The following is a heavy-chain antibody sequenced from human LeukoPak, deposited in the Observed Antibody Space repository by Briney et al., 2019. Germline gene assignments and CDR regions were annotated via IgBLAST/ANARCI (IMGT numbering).Heavy chain of an antibody. D-gene: IGHD3-9*01. CDR3: ASPLGKNYDILTGYPDY. Sequence: GGSLRLSCAASGFTFSSYSMNWVRQAPGKGLEWVSSISSSSSYICYADSVKGRFTISRDNAKNSLYLQMNSLRAEDTAVYYCASPLGKNYDILTGYPDYWGQGTLVTVSS. CDR1: GFTFSSYS. CDR2: ISSSSSYI. J-gene: IGHJ4*02. V-gene: IGHV3-21*01.